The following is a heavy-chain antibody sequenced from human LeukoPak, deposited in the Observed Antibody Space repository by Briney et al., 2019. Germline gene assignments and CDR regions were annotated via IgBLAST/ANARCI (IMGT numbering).Heavy chain of an antibody. CDR1: RLPFSSYA. J-gene: IGHJ4*02. D-gene: IGHD5-12*01. Sequence: GGSLRLSCAASRLPFSSYAMSSVRQAPGKGLEWVSAISGSGVSTFYADSVKGRVTISRDNSKSTLYLQMNSLRTEDTAVYYCAKAGSVYSGYYDYWGQGILVTVSS. CDR2: ISGSGVST. CDR3: AKAGSVYSGYYDY. V-gene: IGHV3-23*01.